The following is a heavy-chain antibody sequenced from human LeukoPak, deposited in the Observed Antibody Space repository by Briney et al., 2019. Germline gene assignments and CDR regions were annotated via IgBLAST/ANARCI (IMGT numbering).Heavy chain of an antibody. CDR1: GFTFSSYG. J-gene: IGHJ4*02. CDR2: ISGSGGST. D-gene: IGHD3-9*01. CDR3: AKDHVGYFDWFSPRDY. Sequence: GGSLRLSCAASGFTFSSYGMSWVRQAPGKGLEWVSAISGSGGSTYYADSVKGRFTISRDNSKNTLYLQMNSLRAEDTAVYYCAKDHVGYFDWFSPRDYWGQGTLVTVSS. V-gene: IGHV3-23*01.